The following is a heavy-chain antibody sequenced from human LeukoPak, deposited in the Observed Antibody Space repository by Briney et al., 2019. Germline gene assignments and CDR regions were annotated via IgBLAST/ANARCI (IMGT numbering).Heavy chain of an antibody. V-gene: IGHV3-23*01. CDR3: AKDYGPLSSY. CDR2: ISGNGGST. CDR1: GFTFSSSA. J-gene: IGHJ4*02. D-gene: IGHD4-17*01. Sequence: GGSLRLSCAASGFTFSSSALSWVRQAPGKGLEWVSAISGNGGSTYYADSVKGRFTISRDNSKNTLYLQMNSLRAEDTALYYCAKDYGPLSSYWGQGTLVTVSS.